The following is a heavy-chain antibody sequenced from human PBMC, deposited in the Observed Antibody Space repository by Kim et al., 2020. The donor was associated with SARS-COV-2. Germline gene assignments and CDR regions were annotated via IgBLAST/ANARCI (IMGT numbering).Heavy chain of an antibody. D-gene: IGHD3-10*01. V-gene: IGHV3-20*03. CDR3: ARGLDYYGSGSFTYCDY. Sequence: VKSRFTITRDNAKNSLYLQMNRLRAEDTALYYCARGLDYYGSGSFTYCDYWGQGTLVTVSS. J-gene: IGHJ4*02.